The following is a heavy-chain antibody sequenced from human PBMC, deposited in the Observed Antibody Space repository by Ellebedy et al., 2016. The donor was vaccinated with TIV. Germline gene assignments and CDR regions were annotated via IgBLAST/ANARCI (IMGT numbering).Heavy chain of an antibody. J-gene: IGHJ6*02. V-gene: IGHV3-7*03. CDR2: INQDGSRI. D-gene: IGHD3-22*01. Sequence: GGSLRLSCAASGFTFNSYWMSWVRQAPGKGMAWVANINQDGSRIYHVDAVKGRFTISRDHAKNSVYLRMNTLRFEDTAVYHCVRDGAYGDYSPGYDGMDVWGQGTTVTVSS. CDR1: GFTFNSYW. CDR3: VRDGAYGDYSPGYDGMDV.